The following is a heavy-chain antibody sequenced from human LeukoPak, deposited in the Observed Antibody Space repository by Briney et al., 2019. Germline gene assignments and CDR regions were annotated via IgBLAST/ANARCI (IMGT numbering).Heavy chain of an antibody. CDR2: IIPIFGTA. V-gene: IGHV1-69*05. D-gene: IGHD4-17*01. CDR3: AWRNDYGDSNSFDP. CDR1: GGTFSSYA. Sequence: ASVKVSCKASGGTFSSYAISWVRQAPGQGLEWMGGIIPIFGTANYAQKFQGRVTMTRDTATSTVYMELSSLRSEDTAVYYCAWRNDYGDSNSFDPWGQGTLVTASS. J-gene: IGHJ5*02.